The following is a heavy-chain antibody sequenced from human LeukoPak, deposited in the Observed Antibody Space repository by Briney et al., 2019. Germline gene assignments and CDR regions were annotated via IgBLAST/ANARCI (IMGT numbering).Heavy chain of an antibody. CDR1: GFTFSSYS. CDR2: ISSSSSYI. J-gene: IGHJ6*02. D-gene: IGHD4-23*01. Sequence: GGSLRLSCAASGFTFSSYSMNWVRQAPGKGLEWVSSISSSSSYIYYADSVKGRFTISRDNAKNSLYLQMNSLRAEDTAVYYCASLRWFTRPVYYGMDVRGQGTTVTVSS. V-gene: IGHV3-21*01. CDR3: ASLRWFTRPVYYGMDV.